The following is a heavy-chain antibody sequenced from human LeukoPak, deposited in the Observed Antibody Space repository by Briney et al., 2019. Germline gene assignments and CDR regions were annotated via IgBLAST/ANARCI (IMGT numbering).Heavy chain of an antibody. CDR1: GYTFTSYD. CDR3: ARGLRYFDGMDV. CDR2: MNPNSGNT. J-gene: IGHJ6*02. V-gene: IGHV1-8*01. D-gene: IGHD3-9*01. Sequence: ASVKVPCKASGYTFTSYDINWVRQATGQGLEWMGWMNPNSGNTGYAQKFQGRVTMTRNTSISTAYMELSSLRSEDTAVYYCARGLRYFDGMDVWGQGTTVTVSS.